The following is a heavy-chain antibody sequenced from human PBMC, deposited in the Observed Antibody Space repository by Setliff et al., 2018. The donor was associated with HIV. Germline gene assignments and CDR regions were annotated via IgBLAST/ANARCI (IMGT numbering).Heavy chain of an antibody. CDR1: EFTFSGSA. Sequence: GGSLRLSCAASEFTFSGSAMHWVRQASGKGLEWVGRIRSKGYGSATAYAASVKGRFTISRDDSKNTAYLQMDSLKTEDTAVYYCTRHSTDPWSLLDYWGQGTLVTVSS. J-gene: IGHJ4*02. D-gene: IGHD1-1*01. CDR3: TRHSTDPWSLLDY. CDR2: IRSKGYGSAT. V-gene: IGHV3-73*01.